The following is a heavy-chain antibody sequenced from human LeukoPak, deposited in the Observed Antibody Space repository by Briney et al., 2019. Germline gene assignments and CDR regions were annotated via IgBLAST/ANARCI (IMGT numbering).Heavy chain of an antibody. CDR1: GYILTRNW. Sequence: GESLKISCKISGYILTRNWIGWVRQVPGKVLEWMGLAYPGDSGAKYSPSFQGQVTFSVDKSISTAYLQWSSLKASDTAMYYCARRRDGYNYVGTDYWGQGTLVTVSS. V-gene: IGHV5-51*01. D-gene: IGHD5-24*01. J-gene: IGHJ4*02. CDR3: ARRRDGYNYVGTDY. CDR2: AYPGDSGA.